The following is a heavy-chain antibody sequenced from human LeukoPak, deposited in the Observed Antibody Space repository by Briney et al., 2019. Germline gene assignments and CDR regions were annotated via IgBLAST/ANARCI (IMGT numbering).Heavy chain of an antibody. CDR2: ISSSSSYI. J-gene: IGHJ4*02. CDR1: GFTFSSYS. Sequence: GGSLRLSCAASGFTFSSYSMNWVRQAPGKGLEWVSSISSSSSYIYYADPVKGRFTISRDNAKNSLYLQMNSLRAEDTAVYYCARVGYSGYDYLCYWGQGTLVTVSS. D-gene: IGHD5-12*01. CDR3: ARVGYSGYDYLCY. V-gene: IGHV3-21*01.